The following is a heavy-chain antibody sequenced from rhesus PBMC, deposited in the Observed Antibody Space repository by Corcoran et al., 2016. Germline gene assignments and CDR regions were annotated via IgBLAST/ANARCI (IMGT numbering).Heavy chain of an antibody. CDR1: GGSLSGYYY. Sequence: QVQLQQWGEGLVKPSETLSLPCAVSGGSLSGYYYWTWIHPPPGKGLEWIGYSYVNSASTNYNPSLKNRVTISKDTSKNQFSLKLSSVTAADTAVYYCAKARQANYFDYWGQGVLVTVSS. CDR2: SYVNSAST. CDR3: AKARQANYFDY. V-gene: IGHV4-73*01. J-gene: IGHJ4*01.